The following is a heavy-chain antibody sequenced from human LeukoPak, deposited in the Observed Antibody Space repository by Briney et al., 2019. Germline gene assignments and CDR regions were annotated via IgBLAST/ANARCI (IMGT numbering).Heavy chain of an antibody. V-gene: IGHV3-23*01. J-gene: IGHJ4*02. Sequence: GGSLRLSCAASGFTFSSYAMSWVRQAPGKGLEWVSGVSRSGDSTYYADSVKGRFTISRDNSKNTLYLQMNSLRAEDTAVYYCARWGYCSGGSCYPYFDYWGQRTLVTVSS. D-gene: IGHD2-15*01. CDR1: GFTFSSYA. CDR3: ARWGYCSGGSCYPYFDY. CDR2: VSRSGDST.